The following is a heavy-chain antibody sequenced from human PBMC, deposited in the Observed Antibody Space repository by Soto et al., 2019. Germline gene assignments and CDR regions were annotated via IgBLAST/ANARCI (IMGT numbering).Heavy chain of an antibody. V-gene: IGHV3-21*01. CDR2: ISSTGSFI. Sequence: GGSLRLSCAASGFSFSTSIMYWVRQAPGKGLEWVSSISSTGSFIYYADSLKGRFTISRDNADNSLFLQMNNLRAEDTAVYYCARLSRANYDFWSGDYYFDSWGQGTLVTVSS. CDR3: ARLSRANYDFWSGDYYFDS. CDR1: GFSFSTSI. J-gene: IGHJ4*02. D-gene: IGHD3-3*01.